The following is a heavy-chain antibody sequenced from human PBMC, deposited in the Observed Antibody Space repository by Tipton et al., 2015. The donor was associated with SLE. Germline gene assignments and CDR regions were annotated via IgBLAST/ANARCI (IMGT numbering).Heavy chain of an antibody. V-gene: IGHV4-4*07. CDR1: GDSITSYY. Sequence: TLSLTCSVSGDSITSYYWSWFRQSTGRGLEWIGRVYSSGSANYNPALISRVSMSVDISKNQFFLTLRSVTAADTAIYYCATGWLNWNDIADDWSQGTLVTVSS. CDR2: VYSSGSA. J-gene: IGHJ4*02. CDR3: ATGWLNWNDIADD. D-gene: IGHD1-20*01.